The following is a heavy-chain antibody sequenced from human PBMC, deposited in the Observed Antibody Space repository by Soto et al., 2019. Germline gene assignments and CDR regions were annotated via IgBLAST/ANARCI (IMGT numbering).Heavy chain of an antibody. D-gene: IGHD2-15*01. CDR2: INDGSST. CDR3: ARYMESRYCSGGSCYSHYYYMDV. V-gene: IGHV3-74*01. CDR1: GVPVSSNY. Sequence: GGSLRLSCAASGVPVSSNYMSWVRQDPGKGLEWVSIINDGSSTSYADSVKGRFTISRDNAKNTLYLQMNSLRAEDTAVYYCARYMESRYCSGGSCYSHYYYMDVWGKGTTVTVSS. J-gene: IGHJ6*03.